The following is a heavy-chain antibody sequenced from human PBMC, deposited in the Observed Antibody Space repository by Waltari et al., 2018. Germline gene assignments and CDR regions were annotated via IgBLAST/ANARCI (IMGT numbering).Heavy chain of an antibody. V-gene: IGHV1-69*10. CDR1: GGTFSSYA. CDR2: IIPSLGIA. J-gene: IGHJ4*02. CDR3: ARSPGPPYYYDSSGYPAHFDY. D-gene: IGHD3-22*01. Sequence: QVQLVQSGAEVKKPGSSVKVSCKASGGTFSSYAISWVRQAPGQGLEWMGGIIPSLGIANYAQKFQGRVTITADKSTSTAYMELSSLRSEDTAVYYCARSPGPPYYYDSSGYPAHFDYWGQGTLVTVSS.